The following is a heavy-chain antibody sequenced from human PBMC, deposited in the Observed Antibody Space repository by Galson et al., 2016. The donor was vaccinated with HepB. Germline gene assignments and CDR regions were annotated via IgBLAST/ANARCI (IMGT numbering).Heavy chain of an antibody. Sequence: LSLSCAVSGFTFRDYYMTWIRRAPGKGLEWISYISGTNSYTKYADFVKGRFTMSRDNDKNSLFLQMNSLRAEDTAVYYCARALPYTVVPDYWGQGTLVTVST. CDR1: GFTFRDYY. D-gene: IGHD2-2*02. V-gene: IGHV3-11*06. CDR3: ARALPYTVVPDY. J-gene: IGHJ4*02. CDR2: ISGTNSYT.